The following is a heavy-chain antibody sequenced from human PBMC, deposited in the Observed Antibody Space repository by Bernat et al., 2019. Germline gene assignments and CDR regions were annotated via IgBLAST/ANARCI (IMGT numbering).Heavy chain of an antibody. CDR3: AKDRTTVTTVYFDC. CDR2: ISNGGRST. J-gene: IGHJ4*02. V-gene: IGHV3-23*01. Sequence: EVQLLESGGDLVQPGGSLRLSCAASGFTFNSYAMGWVRQVPGKGLEWVSAISNGGRSTYYADSVKGRFTISRDNSKNTMYLQMNSLRAEDTAVYYCAKDRTTVTTVYFDCWGQRTLVTVSS. D-gene: IGHD4-17*01. CDR1: GFTFNSYA.